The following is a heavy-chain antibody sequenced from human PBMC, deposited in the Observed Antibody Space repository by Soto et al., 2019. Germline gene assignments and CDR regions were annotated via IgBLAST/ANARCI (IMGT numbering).Heavy chain of an antibody. D-gene: IGHD4-17*01. Sequence: SETLSLTCTVSGGSISSTNNYWDWIRQPPGKGLEWIGSLSYSGISYYSPSLRSQVTLSLDTSKNQFSLRLSSVTAADTAVYYCARRAVTNCDDWGQGTLVTVSS. V-gene: IGHV4-39*01. CDR3: ARRAVTNCDD. CDR1: GGSISSTNNY. CDR2: LSYSGIS. J-gene: IGHJ4*02.